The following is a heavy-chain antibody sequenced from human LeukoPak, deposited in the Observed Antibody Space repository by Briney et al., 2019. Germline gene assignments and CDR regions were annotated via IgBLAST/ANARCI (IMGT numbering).Heavy chain of an antibody. J-gene: IGHJ6*02. Sequence: PGGSLRLSCAASGFTFSSHWMHWVRQAPGKGLVRVSRISSDGSSTSYADSVKGRFTISRDNAKNTLYLQMNSLRAEDTAVYYCARRWLSYYGMDVWGQGTTVTVSS. D-gene: IGHD6-19*01. CDR3: ARRWLSYYGMDV. CDR2: ISSDGSST. CDR1: GFTFSSHW. V-gene: IGHV3-74*01.